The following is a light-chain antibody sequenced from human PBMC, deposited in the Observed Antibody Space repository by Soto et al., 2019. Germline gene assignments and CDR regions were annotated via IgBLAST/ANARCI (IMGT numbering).Light chain of an antibody. CDR3: QQYNSYQYT. Sequence: DIQMTQSPSTLSASVGDRVTITCRASQSISSWLAWYQQKPGKAPKLLIYDGSSLESGVPSRFSGSGSGTEFTLTISSLQPDDFATYYCQQYNSYQYTFGQGTKLEIK. CDR1: QSISSW. J-gene: IGKJ2*01. V-gene: IGKV1-5*01. CDR2: DGS.